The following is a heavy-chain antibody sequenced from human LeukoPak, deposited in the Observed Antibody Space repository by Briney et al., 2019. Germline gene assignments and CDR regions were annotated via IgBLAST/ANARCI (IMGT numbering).Heavy chain of an antibody. J-gene: IGHJ4*02. CDR1: GFTFSSYA. D-gene: IGHD4-11*01. CDR3: ARYDYNNCVGYYDH. Sequence: GGSLRLSCGASGFTFSSYAMIGVRQAPGKGLEGVSAISGSGGNTYYADTLEGRFTISRDNSKTSLYLQMNSLSAEDRDLYYCARYDYNNCVGYYDHWGQGTLVTVSS. V-gene: IGHV3-23*01. CDR2: ISGSGGNT.